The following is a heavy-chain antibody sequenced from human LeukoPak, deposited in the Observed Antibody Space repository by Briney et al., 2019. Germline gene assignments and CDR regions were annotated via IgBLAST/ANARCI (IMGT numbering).Heavy chain of an antibody. CDR1: GFTFSSYS. V-gene: IGHV3-21*01. J-gene: IGHJ6*03. Sequence: GGSLRLSCAASGFTFSSYSMNWVRQAPGKGLEWVSSISSSSSYIYYADSVKGRFTISRDNAKNSLYLQMNSLRAEDTAVYYCARVSSGDFWSGYYTDYYMDVWGKGTTVTVSS. D-gene: IGHD3-3*01. CDR3: ARVSSGDFWSGYYTDYYMDV. CDR2: ISSSSSYI.